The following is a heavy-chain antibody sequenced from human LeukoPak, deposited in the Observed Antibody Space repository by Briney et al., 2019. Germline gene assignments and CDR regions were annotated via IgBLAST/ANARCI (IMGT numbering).Heavy chain of an antibody. CDR2: IYYSGST. CDR1: TVSVTSYY. J-gene: IGHJ4*02. V-gene: IGHV4-59*02. CDR3: ARSYDFWGGDSQFDY. Sequence: PSETLSLTCTVSTVSVTSYYWTWIRQPPGKGLEWIGYIYYSGSTNYNPSLKSRVTISVDTSKNQFSLKVSSVTAADTAVYYCARSYDFWGGDSQFDYWGLGTLVTVSS. D-gene: IGHD3-3*01.